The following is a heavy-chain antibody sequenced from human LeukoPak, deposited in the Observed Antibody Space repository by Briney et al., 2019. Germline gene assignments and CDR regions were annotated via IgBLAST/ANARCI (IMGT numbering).Heavy chain of an antibody. CDR2: IIHSGST. D-gene: IGHD6-6*01. Sequence: SETLSLTCAVYGGSFSGYYWSWIRQPPGKGLEWIGEIIHSGSTNYNPSLKSRVTISVDTSKNQFSLKLSSVTAADTAVYYCARTLYSRSRRCDYWGQGTLVTVSS. V-gene: IGHV4-34*12. CDR3: ARTLYSRSRRCDY. CDR1: GGSFSGYY. J-gene: IGHJ4*02.